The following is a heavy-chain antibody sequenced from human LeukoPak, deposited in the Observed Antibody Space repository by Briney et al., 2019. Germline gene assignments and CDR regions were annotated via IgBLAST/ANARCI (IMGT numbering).Heavy chain of an antibody. V-gene: IGHV3-21*01. J-gene: IGHJ3*02. CDR3: AREHSTTVVTLEAFDI. Sequence: GGSLRLSCAASGFTFSSYSMNWVRQAPGKGLEWVSSISSSSSYIYYADSVKGRFTISRDNAKNSLYLQMNSLRAEDTAVYYCAREHSTTVVTLEAFDIWGQGTMVTVSS. CDR1: GFTFSSYS. D-gene: IGHD4-23*01. CDR2: ISSSSSYI.